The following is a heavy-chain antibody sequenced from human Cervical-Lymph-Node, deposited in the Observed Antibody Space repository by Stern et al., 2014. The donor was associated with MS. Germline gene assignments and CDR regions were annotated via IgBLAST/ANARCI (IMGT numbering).Heavy chain of an antibody. CDR3: ARKADWGDYFDH. Sequence: VQLVESGPGLLKPSETLSLTCTVSGDSIGTYFWTWIRQPPGKTLELIGFIYYSGTTDYNPSLKSRVTMSVDTSKKPFSLKMTSVTAADTAVYYCARKADWGDYFDHWGQGALVTVSS. CDR2: IYYSGTT. J-gene: IGHJ4*02. D-gene: IGHD7-27*01. V-gene: IGHV4-59*08. CDR1: GDSIGTYF.